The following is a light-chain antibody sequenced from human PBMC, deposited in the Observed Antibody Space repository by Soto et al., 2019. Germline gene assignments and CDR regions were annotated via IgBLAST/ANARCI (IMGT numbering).Light chain of an antibody. J-gene: IGKJ3*01. V-gene: IGKV1-5*03. Sequence: DILMTQSPSTLSASVGDRVNITCRASQSITGWLAWYQQKPGQAPKLLISSASYLQTGVPSRFSGSGSGTEFTLTISRLQTDDFATYYCQQYNSYFLTFGPGTKVDVK. CDR3: QQYNSYFLT. CDR2: SAS. CDR1: QSITGW.